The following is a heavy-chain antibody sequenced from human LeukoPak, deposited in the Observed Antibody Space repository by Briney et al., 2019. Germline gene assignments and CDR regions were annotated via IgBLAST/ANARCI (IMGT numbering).Heavy chain of an antibody. CDR2: INTSGST. CDR1: GGSISSYY. D-gene: IGHD1-26*01. V-gene: IGHV4-4*09. Sequence: SETLSLTCTVSGGSISSYYWSWIRQPPGKGLEWIGYINTSGSTNYNPSLKSRVTISVDTSKNQFSLKLSSVTAADTAVYYCARLKRVGATRKYNWFDPWGQGTLVTVSS. J-gene: IGHJ5*02. CDR3: ARLKRVGATRKYNWFDP.